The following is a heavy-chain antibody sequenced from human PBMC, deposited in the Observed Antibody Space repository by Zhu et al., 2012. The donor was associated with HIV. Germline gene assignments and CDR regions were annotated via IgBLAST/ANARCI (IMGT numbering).Heavy chain of an antibody. CDR2: VYFSGST. D-gene: IGHD3-9*01. CDR1: GGSISSHF. CDR3: ARDRDYDILSGAFDS. V-gene: IGHV4-59*11. J-gene: IGHJ5*01. Sequence: QVRLQESGPRLVRPSETLSLTCTVSGGSISSHFWTWIRQPPGKGLEWIGNVYFSGSTKYNPSLESRVTISIDMSKNHFSLELTPVTAADTAVYYCARDRDYDILSGAFDSWGQGTLVTVSS.